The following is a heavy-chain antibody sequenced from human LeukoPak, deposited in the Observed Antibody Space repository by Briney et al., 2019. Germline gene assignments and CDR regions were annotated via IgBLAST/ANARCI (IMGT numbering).Heavy chain of an antibody. CDR1: GFTVSSNY. V-gene: IGHV3-30*18. D-gene: IGHD5-18*01. J-gene: IGHJ6*02. CDR3: AKDLGYSYGLSYYYGMDV. Sequence: GGSLRLSCAASGFTVSSNYMSWVRQAAGKGLEWVAVISYDGSNKYYADSVKGRFTISRDNSKNTLYLQMNSLRAEDTAVYYCAKDLGYSYGLSYYYGMDVWGQGTTVTVSS. CDR2: ISYDGSNK.